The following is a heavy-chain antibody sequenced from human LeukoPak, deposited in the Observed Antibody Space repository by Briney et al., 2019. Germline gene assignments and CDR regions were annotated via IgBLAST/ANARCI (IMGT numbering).Heavy chain of an antibody. Sequence: GGSLKLSLQALEFTFVSYTINGVRQAPGRGRDGVSSIISSGSYIYYADSVKGRFTISRDNAKNSLYLQMNSLRAEDTAVYYCARDFGGYCSSSNCYLGWLDYWGQGTLVTVSS. CDR3: ARDFGGYCSSSNCYLGWLDY. CDR1: EFTFVSYT. J-gene: IGHJ4*02. CDR2: IISSGSYI. V-gene: IGHV3-21*03. D-gene: IGHD2-2*01.